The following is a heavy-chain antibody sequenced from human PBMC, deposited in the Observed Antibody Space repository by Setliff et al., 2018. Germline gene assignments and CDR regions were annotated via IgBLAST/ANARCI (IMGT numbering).Heavy chain of an antibody. CDR3: ARLRKSTTAIDY. CDR1: GGSISSGDYY. D-gene: IGHD1-26*01. Sequence: PSETLSLTCTVSGGSISSGDYYWGWIRQPPGKGLEWIGSIYHSGGTYYNPSLKSRVTISVDTSKNQFSLKLSSVTAADTAVYYCARLRKSTTAIDYWGQGTLVTVSS. J-gene: IGHJ4*02. CDR2: IYHSGGT. V-gene: IGHV4-39*07.